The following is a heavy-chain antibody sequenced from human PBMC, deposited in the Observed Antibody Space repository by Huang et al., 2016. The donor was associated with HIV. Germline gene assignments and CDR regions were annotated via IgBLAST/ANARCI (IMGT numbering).Heavy chain of an antibody. CDR3: ARQTAPDIGDYDFFLRY. Sequence: QLQLQESGPGQVFPSETLSVTCVVSGGSVVDSRYFWSWIRQPPGKGLEWIGGISVRGKGYYNPSLKSRVIMSVDASNNRFSATLGAVTPADTATYYCARQTAPDIGDYDFFLRYWGQGTPVIVSS. CDR1: GGSVVDSRYF. V-gene: IGHV4-39*01. J-gene: IGHJ4*02. CDR2: ISVRGKG. D-gene: IGHD2-21*01.